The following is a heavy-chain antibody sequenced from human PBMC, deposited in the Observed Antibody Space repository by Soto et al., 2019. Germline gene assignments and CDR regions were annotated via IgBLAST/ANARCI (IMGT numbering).Heavy chain of an antibody. CDR1: GFTFSTYA. CDR3: AKDPYALFSGPASDGDS. Sequence: QVQLVESGGGVVQPGRSLRLSCAASGFTFSTYAMHWVRQAPGKGLEWVAVISYDGSKKYYADSVQGRFTISRDNSQNTLHLQMNSLRAADTAVYYCAKDPYALFSGPASDGDSWGQGPLVCVSS. CDR2: ISYDGSKK. V-gene: IGHV3-30-3*01. J-gene: IGHJ4*02. D-gene: IGHD2-21*02.